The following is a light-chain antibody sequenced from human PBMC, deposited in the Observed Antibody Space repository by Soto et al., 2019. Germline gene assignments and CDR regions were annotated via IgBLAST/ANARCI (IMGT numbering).Light chain of an antibody. CDR3: QHSNYWPPGAV. Sequence: EIVLTQSPATLSLSPGERATLSCRASQSVSTYLAWYQQKPGRAPRLLIYAASNRATGIPARFSGSGSATDFTLTISSLEPEDSAVYYCQHSNYWPPGAVFGXGTKVEIK. CDR2: AAS. J-gene: IGKJ4*01. CDR1: QSVSTY. V-gene: IGKV3-11*01.